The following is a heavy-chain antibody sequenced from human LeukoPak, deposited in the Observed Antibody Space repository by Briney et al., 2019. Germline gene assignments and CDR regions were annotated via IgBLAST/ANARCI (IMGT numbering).Heavy chain of an antibody. D-gene: IGHD5-12*01. V-gene: IGHV3-53*01. CDR3: ARVYSGYDSYYFDY. CDR2: IYSGGST. CDR1: GFTVSSNY. J-gene: IGHJ4*02. Sequence: GGPLRLSCAASGFTVSSNYMSWVRQAPGKGLEWVSVIYSGGSTYYADSMKGRFTISRDNSKNTLYLQMNSLRAEDTAVYYCARVYSGYDSYYFDYWGQGTLVTVSS.